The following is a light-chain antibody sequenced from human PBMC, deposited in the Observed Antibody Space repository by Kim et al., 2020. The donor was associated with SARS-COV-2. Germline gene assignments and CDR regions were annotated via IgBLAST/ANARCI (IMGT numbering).Light chain of an antibody. J-gene: IGKJ4*01. CDR2: DSS. CDR3: QQHATWTPALT. Sequence: PRERATLPCRASRRINIDVAWYQQKPSRAHRLLIYDSSKRVSGVPARFSGSGSGIDFALTINGLAPEAFAVYYCQQHATWTPALTFGEGTKVDIK. V-gene: IGKV3-11*01. CDR1: RRINID.